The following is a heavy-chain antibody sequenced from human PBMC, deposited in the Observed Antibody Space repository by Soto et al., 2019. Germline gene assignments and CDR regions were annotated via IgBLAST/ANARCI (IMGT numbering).Heavy chain of an antibody. CDR1: GFTFSSYW. CDR2: INSDGSST. D-gene: IGHD3-3*01. J-gene: IGHJ6*03. V-gene: IGHV3-74*01. CDR3: ARERRITIFGVVIPRYYYYMDV. Sequence: PGGSLRLSCAASGFTFSSYWMHWVRQAPGKGLVWVSRINSDGSSTSYADSVKGRFTISRDNAKNTLYLQMNSLRAEDTAVYYCARERRITIFGVVIPRYYYYMDVWGKGTTVTVSS.